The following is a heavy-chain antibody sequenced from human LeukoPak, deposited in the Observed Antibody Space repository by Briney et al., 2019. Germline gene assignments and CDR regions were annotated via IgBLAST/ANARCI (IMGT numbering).Heavy chain of an antibody. J-gene: IGHJ3*02. CDR3: AREGYRSAFDI. CDR2: IYTSGST. CDR1: GGSISSGSYY. Sequence: PSQTLSLTCTVSGGSISSGSYYWSWIRQPAGKGLEWIGRIYTSGSTNYNPSLKSRVTISVDTSKNQFSLKLSSVTAADTAVYYCAREGYRSAFDIWGQGTMVTVSS. V-gene: IGHV4-61*02. D-gene: IGHD5-24*01.